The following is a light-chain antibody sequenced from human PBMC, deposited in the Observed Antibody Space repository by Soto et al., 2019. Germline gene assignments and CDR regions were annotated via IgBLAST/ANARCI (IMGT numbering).Light chain of an antibody. CDR2: GAS. Sequence: DIVMTQSPAILSVSIGERATLSCLASQRISYNLAWSQQRSGQAPRLHIYGASTRATGVPARFSGSGSGTEFPLTVSSLQSDDFAIYYCQQYKSWPPLTFGGGNKVE. CDR3: QQYKSWPPLT. CDR1: QRISYN. J-gene: IGKJ4*01. V-gene: IGKV3-15*01.